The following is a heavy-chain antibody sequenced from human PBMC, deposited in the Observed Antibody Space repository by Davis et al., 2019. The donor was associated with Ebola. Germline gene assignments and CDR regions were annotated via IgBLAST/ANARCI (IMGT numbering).Heavy chain of an antibody. CDR2: NSSSSSTI. V-gene: IGHV3-48*02. CDR1: GFTFSSYS. D-gene: IGHD5-18*01. J-gene: IGHJ4*02. Sequence: GESLKISCAASGFTFSSYSMNWVRQAPGKGLEWVSYNSSSSSTIYYADSVKGRFTISRDNAKNSLYLQMNSLRDEDTAVYYCARGLEDTAMVILFYFDYWGQGTLVTVSS. CDR3: ARGLEDTAMVILFYFDY.